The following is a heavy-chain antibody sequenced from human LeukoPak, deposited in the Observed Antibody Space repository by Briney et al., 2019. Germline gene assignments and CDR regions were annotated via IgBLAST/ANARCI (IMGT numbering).Heavy chain of an antibody. V-gene: IGHV3-7*01. CDR3: AREGRLLGAFDV. CDR2: IKPDGSHV. J-gene: IGHJ3*01. CDR1: GFTFSTYW. Sequence: GGSLRLSCAASGFTFSTYWMNWVRQAPGKGLEWVADIKPDGSHVSYVDSVKGRFSISRDNAQNSLYLQVSSLRAEDTATYYCAREGRLLGAFDVWGQGTMVTVSS. D-gene: IGHD2-15*01.